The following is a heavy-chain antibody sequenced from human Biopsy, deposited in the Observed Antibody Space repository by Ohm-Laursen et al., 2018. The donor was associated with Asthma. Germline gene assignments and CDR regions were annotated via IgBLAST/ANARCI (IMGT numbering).Heavy chain of an antibody. CDR2: VSLNGENT. CDR3: AKDKVGAANSYQYGMDV. Sequence: SLRLSCAVSGFSFSSYAMSWVRQAPGQGLEWVSSVSLNGENTYYTDSVKGRFTISRDNPENTLYLQMSSLGAEDTAIYYCAKDKVGAANSYQYGMDVWGQGTTVTVSS. J-gene: IGHJ6*02. V-gene: IGHV3-23*01. CDR1: GFSFSSYA. D-gene: IGHD1-26*01.